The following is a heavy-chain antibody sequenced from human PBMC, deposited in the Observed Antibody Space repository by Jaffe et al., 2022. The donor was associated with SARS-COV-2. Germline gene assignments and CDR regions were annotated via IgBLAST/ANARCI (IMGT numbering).Heavy chain of an antibody. Sequence: QVQLVESGGGVVQPGRSLRLSCAASGFTFSSYGMHWVRQAPGKGLEWVAVISYDGSNKYYADSVKGRFTISRDNSKNTLYLQMNSLRAEDTAVYYCAKSVLLGNYYYYYGMDVWGQGTTVTVSS. CDR2: ISYDGSNK. D-gene: IGHD7-27*01. CDR1: GFTFSSYG. J-gene: IGHJ6*02. V-gene: IGHV3-30*18. CDR3: AKSVLLGNYYYYYGMDV.